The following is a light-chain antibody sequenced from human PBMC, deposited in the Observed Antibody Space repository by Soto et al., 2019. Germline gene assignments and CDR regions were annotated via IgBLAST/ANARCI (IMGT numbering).Light chain of an antibody. J-gene: IGKJ1*01. CDR2: DAS. CDR1: EKINKW. Sequence: IQMTQSPSTLSASLGDRVSITCRASEKINKWLAWYQQKPGKAPKLLISDASSLQSGVPSRFSGSGSGTDFTLTISSLQPEDFATYYCQQSYSTPRTFGQGTKVDIK. CDR3: QQSYSTPRT. V-gene: IGKV1-39*01.